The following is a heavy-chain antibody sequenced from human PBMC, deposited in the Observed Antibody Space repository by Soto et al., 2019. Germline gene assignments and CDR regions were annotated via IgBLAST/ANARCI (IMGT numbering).Heavy chain of an antibody. D-gene: IGHD2-2*03. CDR1: GCSIRSSSCY. CDR3: VRLNGYCVSTKCRGYYGMDV. CDR2: IYYSGST. Sequence: SSETLSLTCTVSGCSIRSSSCYWGWVRQPPGKGLEWIGSIYYSGSTYYNPSLKSRVTISVDTSKNQFSLKLSSVIAADTAVYYCVRLNGYCVSTKCRGYYGMDVWGQGTTVTVS. J-gene: IGHJ6*02. V-gene: IGHV4-39*01.